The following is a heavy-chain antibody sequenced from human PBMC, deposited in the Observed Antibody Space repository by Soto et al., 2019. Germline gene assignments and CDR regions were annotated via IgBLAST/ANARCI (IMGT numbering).Heavy chain of an antibody. D-gene: IGHD3-10*01. Sequence: QVQLVQSGAEVKKPGASVKVSCKASGYTFTSYDINWVRQATGQGLEWMGWVNPNNGHTGYAQKFPRRVTMTRNTAISTAYMELDSLRSEDTAVYYCARLFYYGSGSWVEWGQGTLVTVSS. J-gene: IGHJ4*02. CDR1: GYTFTSYD. CDR3: ARLFYYGSGSWVE. CDR2: VNPNNGHT. V-gene: IGHV1-8*01.